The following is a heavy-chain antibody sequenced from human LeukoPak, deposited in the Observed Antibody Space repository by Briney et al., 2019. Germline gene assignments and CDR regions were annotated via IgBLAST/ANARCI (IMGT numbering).Heavy chain of an antibody. D-gene: IGHD3-10*01. CDR2: ISSSSSTI. CDR1: GFTFSSYE. V-gene: IGHV3-48*01. Sequence: PGGSLRLSCAASGFTFSSYEMNWVRQAPGKGLEWVSYISSSSSTIYYADSVKGRFTISRDNAKNSLYLQMNSLRAEDTAVYYCALLWFGELSFFDYWGQGTLVTVSS. J-gene: IGHJ4*02. CDR3: ALLWFGELSFFDY.